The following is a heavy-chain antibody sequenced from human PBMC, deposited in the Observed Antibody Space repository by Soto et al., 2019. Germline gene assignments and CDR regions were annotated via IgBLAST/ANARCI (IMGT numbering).Heavy chain of an antibody. Sequence: SETLSLTCTVSGGSISSSSYYWGWIRQPPGKGLEWIGSIYYSGSTYYNPSLKSRVTISVDTSKNQFSLKLSSVTAADTAVYYCASRGATENAFDIWGQGTMVTVSS. CDR3: ASRGATENAFDI. CDR2: IYYSGST. J-gene: IGHJ3*02. D-gene: IGHD1-26*01. V-gene: IGHV4-39*01. CDR1: GGSISSSSYY.